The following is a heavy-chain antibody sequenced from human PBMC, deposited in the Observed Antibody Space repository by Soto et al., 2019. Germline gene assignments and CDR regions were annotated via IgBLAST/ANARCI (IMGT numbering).Heavy chain of an antibody. V-gene: IGHV3-64D*06. CDR2: ISSNGGST. CDR3: VKGWELLTDFDC. CDR1: GFTFRSYA. J-gene: IGHJ4*02. Sequence: GGSLRLSCSASGFTFRSYAMHWVRQAPGEGLESVSGISSNGGSTYYADSVRGRFTISRDNYKNTLNLQMSRLRAEDTAVYYCVKGWELLTDFDCWGQGTQVTVSS. D-gene: IGHD1-26*01.